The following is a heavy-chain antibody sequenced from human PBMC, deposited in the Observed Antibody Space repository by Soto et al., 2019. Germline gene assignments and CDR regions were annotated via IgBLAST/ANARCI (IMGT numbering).Heavy chain of an antibody. Sequence: SETLSLSCAVSGDSISRGTYWWDWIRQSPGKGLEWIGGIYNSGSTYYNPSLKSRVTITVDTSENQFSLRLTSVTAADTAIYYCARSTGGERRDGYSYFMDVWGQGTTVT. J-gene: IGHJ6*02. D-gene: IGHD5-18*01. V-gene: IGHV4-39*01. CDR1: GDSISRGTYW. CDR3: ARSTGGERRDGYSYFMDV. CDR2: IYNSGST.